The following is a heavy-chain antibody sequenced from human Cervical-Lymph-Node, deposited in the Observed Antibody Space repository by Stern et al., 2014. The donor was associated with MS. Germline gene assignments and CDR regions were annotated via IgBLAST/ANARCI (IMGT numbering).Heavy chain of an antibody. V-gene: IGHV1-46*01. CDR2: INPSGGST. Sequence: VQLVESGAEVKKPGASGKGSCKAYGYTFTNFYMHWVRQSPGQGLEWMGIINPSGGSTSYTQKFQGRVAMTRDTSTSTVYMELSSLRSEDTAVYYCAIGAFDIWGQGTMVTVSS. CDR1: GYTFTNFY. J-gene: IGHJ3*02. CDR3: AIGAFDI.